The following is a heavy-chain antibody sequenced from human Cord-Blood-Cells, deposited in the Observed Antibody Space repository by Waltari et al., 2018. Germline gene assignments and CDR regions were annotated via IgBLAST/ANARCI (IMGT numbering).Heavy chain of an antibody. CDR1: GGSISSSSYY. CDR2: IYYSGST. CDR3: AILPRIAVAGTDYYYYMDV. D-gene: IGHD6-19*01. V-gene: IGHV4-39*07. J-gene: IGHJ6*03. Sequence: QLQLQESGPGLVKPSETLSLTCTVSGGSISSSSYYWGWIRQPPGKGLEWIGSIYYSGSTYYNPSLKSRGTISVDTSKNQFSLKLSSVTAADTAVYYCAILPRIAVAGTDYYYYMDVWGKGTTVTVSS.